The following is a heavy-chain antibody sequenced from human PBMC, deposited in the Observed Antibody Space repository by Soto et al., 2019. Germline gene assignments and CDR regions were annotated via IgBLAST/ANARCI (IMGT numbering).Heavy chain of an antibody. Sequence: VQLVQSGVEVKKPAASVKVSCKASGYTFTSHGISWVRQAPGQGLEWMGWINTYNGNTNYAQKVQGRVTMTTETSTSTAYMELRSLRSDDTAVYYCARDLLYSTRSTVRFDIWGQGTMLTVSS. V-gene: IGHV1-18*01. D-gene: IGHD6-13*01. CDR2: INTYNGNT. CDR1: GYTFTSHG. J-gene: IGHJ3*02. CDR3: ARDLLYSTRSTVRFDI.